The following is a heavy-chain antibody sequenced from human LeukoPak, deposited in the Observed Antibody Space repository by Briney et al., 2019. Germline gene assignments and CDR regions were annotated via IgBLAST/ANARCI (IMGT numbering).Heavy chain of an antibody. D-gene: IGHD3-22*01. CDR3: ARGGYYYDSSGYYFDY. CDR1: GGSISSGSYY. J-gene: IGHJ4*02. Sequence: SETLSLTCTVSGGSISSGSYYWSWIRQPAGKGLEWIGRIYTSGSTNYNPSLKSRVTMSVDTSKNQFSLKLSSVTAADTAVYYCARGGYYYDSSGYYFDYWGQGTLVTVSS. CDR2: IYTSGST. V-gene: IGHV4-61*02.